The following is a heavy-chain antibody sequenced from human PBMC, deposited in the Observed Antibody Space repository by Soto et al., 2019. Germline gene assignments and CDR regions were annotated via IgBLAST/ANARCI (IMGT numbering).Heavy chain of an antibody. CDR3: AARFSGYYYYGMDV. CDR2: IIPIFGTA. CDR1: GGTFSSYA. D-gene: IGHD3-3*01. V-gene: IGHV1-69*12. Sequence: QVQLVQSGAEVKKPGSSVKVSCKASGGTFSSYAISWVRQAPGQGLEWMGGIIPIFGTANYAQKFQGRVTISADESTSKAYMGLSSLRSGDTAVYYCAARFSGYYYYGMDVWGQGTTVTVSS. J-gene: IGHJ6*02.